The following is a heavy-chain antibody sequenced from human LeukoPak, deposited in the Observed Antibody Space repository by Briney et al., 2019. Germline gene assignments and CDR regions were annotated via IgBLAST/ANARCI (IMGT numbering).Heavy chain of an antibody. V-gene: IGHV3-7*03. CDR3: ARAGAPLNNWFDP. CDR1: GFTFSSYW. CDR2: IKQDGSEK. Sequence: GGSLRLSCAASGFTFSSYWMSWVRQAPGKGLEWVANIKQDGSEKYYVDSVKGRFTISRDNAKNSLYLQMNSLRAEDTAVYYCARAGAPLNNWFDPWGQGTLVSVSS. J-gene: IGHJ5*02.